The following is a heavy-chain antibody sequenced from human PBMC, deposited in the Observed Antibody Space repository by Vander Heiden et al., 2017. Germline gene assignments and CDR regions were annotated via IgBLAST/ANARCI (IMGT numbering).Heavy chain of an antibody. J-gene: IGHJ4*02. CDR3: ARPAEVGATTGGFDY. CDR2: IYPGDSDT. Sequence: HPAQSGAVAKKPGACLRCSSKGSGCSFPSYWIGWVRQMPGKGLEWMGIIYPGDSDTRYSPSFQGQVTISADKSISTAYLQWSSLKASDTAMYYCARPAEVGATTGGFDYWGQGTLVTVSS. D-gene: IGHD1-26*01. V-gene: IGHV5-51*01. CDR1: GCSFPSYW.